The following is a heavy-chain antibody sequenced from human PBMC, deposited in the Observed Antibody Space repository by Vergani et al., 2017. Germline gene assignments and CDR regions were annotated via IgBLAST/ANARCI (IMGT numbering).Heavy chain of an antibody. V-gene: IGHV4-38-2*02. CDR3: VRDLYSRGPFDV. CDR1: GVSITRGTY. J-gene: IGHJ4*01. CDR2: VFHLGTV. Sequence: QVQLQESGPGLLKTSETLSLTCNVSGVSITRGTYWGWVRQSPGTGMEWIASVFHLGTVYYNPSLRSRVRISIEAYIVLSLRLQSVTAADTAVYFCVRDLYSRGPFDVWGQGSLVTVSS. D-gene: IGHD3-22*01.